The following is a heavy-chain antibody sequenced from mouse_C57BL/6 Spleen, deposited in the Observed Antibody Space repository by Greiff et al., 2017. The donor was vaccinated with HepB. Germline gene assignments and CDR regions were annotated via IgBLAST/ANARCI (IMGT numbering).Heavy chain of an antibody. CDR3: AIAYYSNYDWFAY. D-gene: IGHD2-5*01. V-gene: IGHV1-72*01. J-gene: IGHJ3*01. Sequence: QVQLKQPGAELVKPGASVKLSCKASGYTFTSYWMHWVKQRPGRGLEWIGRIDPNSGGTKYNEKFKSKATLTVDKPSSTAYMQLSSLTSEDSAVYYCAIAYYSNYDWFAYWGQGTLVTVSA. CDR2: IDPNSGGT. CDR1: GYTFTSYW.